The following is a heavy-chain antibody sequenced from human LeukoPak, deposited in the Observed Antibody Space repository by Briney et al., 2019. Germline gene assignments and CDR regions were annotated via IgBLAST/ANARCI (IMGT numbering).Heavy chain of an antibody. Sequence: GGSLRLSCAASGFTVSSNYMSWVRQAPGKGLEWVSLIYSDGSTYYADSVRGRFTISRDNSKNTLYLQMNSLRAEDTAVHFCARDLGYCSGGSCYVGYFDYWGQGTLVTVSS. CDR1: GFTVSSNY. D-gene: IGHD2-15*01. CDR2: IYSDGST. V-gene: IGHV3-66*01. J-gene: IGHJ4*02. CDR3: ARDLGYCSGGSCYVGYFDY.